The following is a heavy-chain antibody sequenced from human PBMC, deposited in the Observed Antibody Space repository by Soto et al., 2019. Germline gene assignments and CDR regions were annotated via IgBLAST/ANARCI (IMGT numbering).Heavy chain of an antibody. V-gene: IGHV3-53*01. J-gene: IGHJ4*02. CDR2: IYSGGST. D-gene: IGHD3-10*01. CDR1: GFTVSSNY. Sequence: PGGSLRLSCAASGFTVSSNYMSWVRQAPGKGLEWVSVIYSGGSTYYADSVKGRFTISRDNAKNSLYLQMNSLRAGDTAVYYCAKALWFGESSHYFDYWGQGTLVTVSS. CDR3: AKALWFGESSHYFDY.